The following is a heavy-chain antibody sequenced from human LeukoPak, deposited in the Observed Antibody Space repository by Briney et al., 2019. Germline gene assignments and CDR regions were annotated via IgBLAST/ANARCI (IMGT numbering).Heavy chain of an antibody. CDR2: ISSGGGTI. Sequence: GGSLRLSCAASGFTFTDYYMSWIRQAPGKGLEWLSYISSGGGTIYYAASVKGRFTISRDNAKNSLFLQVNSLRAEDTAVYYCARGAYGSGSYYPDYWGKGTLVTVSS. CDR3: ARGAYGSGSYYPDY. CDR1: GFTFTDYY. D-gene: IGHD3-10*01. J-gene: IGHJ4*02. V-gene: IGHV3-11*04.